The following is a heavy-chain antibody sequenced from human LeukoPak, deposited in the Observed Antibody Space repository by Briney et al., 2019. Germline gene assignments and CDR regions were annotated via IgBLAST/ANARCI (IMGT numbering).Heavy chain of an antibody. V-gene: IGHV3-21*01. CDR2: ISSSSSYI. CDR1: GFTFSSDG. Sequence: GRSLRLSCAASGFTFSSDGMSWVRQAPGKGLEWVSSISSSSSYIYYADSVKGRFTISRDNAKNSLYLQMNSLRAEDTAVYYCARSMAQGDYYYYGMDVWGQGTTVTVS. D-gene: IGHD2/OR15-2a*01. CDR3: ARSMAQGDYYYYGMDV. J-gene: IGHJ6*02.